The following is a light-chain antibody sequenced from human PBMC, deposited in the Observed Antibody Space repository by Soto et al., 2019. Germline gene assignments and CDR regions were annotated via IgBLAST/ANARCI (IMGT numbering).Light chain of an antibody. V-gene: IGLV2-23*01. CDR3: CSYAGSSTSFI. Sequence: QSALTQPASVSGSPGQSITISCTGTSSDVGSYNLVSWYQQHPGKAPKLRICEGSKRPSGVSNRFSGSKSGNTASLTISGLQAEDEAYYYCCSYAGSSTSFIFGGGTKLTVL. CDR1: SSDVGSYNL. J-gene: IGLJ2*01. CDR2: EGS.